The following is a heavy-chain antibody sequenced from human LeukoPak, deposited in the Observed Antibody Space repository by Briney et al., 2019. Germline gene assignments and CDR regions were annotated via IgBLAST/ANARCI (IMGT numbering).Heavy chain of an antibody. Sequence: SETLSLTCTVSGGSISSYYWSWIRQPPGKGLEWIGYIYYSGSTNYNPSLKSRVTISVDTSKNQFSLKLSSVTAADTAVYYCARVITYYYDSSGYYWFDLWGQGTLVTVSS. CDR1: GGSISSYY. CDR3: ARVITYYYDSSGYYWFDL. CDR2: IYYSGST. V-gene: IGHV4-59*01. J-gene: IGHJ5*02. D-gene: IGHD3-22*01.